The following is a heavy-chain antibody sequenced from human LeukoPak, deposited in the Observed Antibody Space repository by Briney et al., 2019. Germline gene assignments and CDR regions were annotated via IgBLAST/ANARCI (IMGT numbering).Heavy chain of an antibody. CDR3: ARGTYYYGSGSYPFDY. V-gene: IGHV4-59*12. Sequence: SETLSLTCTVSGGSMSSYYWNWIRQPPGKGLEWIGYIYYSGTTNYNPSLKSRVTISVDTSKNQFSLKLSSVTAADTAVYYCARGTYYYGSGSYPFDYWGQGTLVTVSS. CDR2: IYYSGTT. J-gene: IGHJ4*02. D-gene: IGHD3-10*01. CDR1: GGSMSSYY.